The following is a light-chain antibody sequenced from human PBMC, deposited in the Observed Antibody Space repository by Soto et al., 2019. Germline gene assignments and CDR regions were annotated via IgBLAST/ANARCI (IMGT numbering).Light chain of an antibody. CDR2: LGS. CDR3: MQALQTPWT. CDR1: QNLLHSNGYNY. V-gene: IGKV2-28*01. Sequence: DIVMTQSPLSLPVTPGEPASISCRSSQNLLHSNGYNYLDWYLQKPGQSPQLLIYLGSNRASGVPARFSGSGSGTDFTLKISRVEAEDVGVYYCMQALQTPWTFGHGTKVDIK. J-gene: IGKJ1*01.